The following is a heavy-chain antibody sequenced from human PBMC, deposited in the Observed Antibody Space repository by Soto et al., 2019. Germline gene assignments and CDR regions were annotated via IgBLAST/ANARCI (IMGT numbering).Heavy chain of an antibody. J-gene: IGHJ4*01. D-gene: IGHD4-17*01. CDR1: GFAPRDAW. CDR2: TTIGGDGASI. V-gene: IGHV3-15*01. Sequence: GAPRSLSCAASGFAPRDAWRRSDRPSPGQGLEWVARTTIGGDGASIDAASPVKGRFTISRDGSKNTLFPQMSSLTTEDTAVYYCTKEIGPLYGDCEVGYFDY. CDR3: TKEIGPLYGDCEVGYFDY.